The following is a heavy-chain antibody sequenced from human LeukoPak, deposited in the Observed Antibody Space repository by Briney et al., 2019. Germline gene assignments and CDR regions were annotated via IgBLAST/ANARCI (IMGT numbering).Heavy chain of an antibody. Sequence: GGSLRLSCAASGFTFSNYGMHWVRQAPGKGLEWVSYISSSGSTIYYADSVKGRFTISRDNAKNSLYLQMNSLRAEDTAVYYCASTPSPVLAAAGTDYYYYYGMDVWGQGTTVTVSS. J-gene: IGHJ6*02. CDR3: ASTPSPVLAAAGTDYYYYYGMDV. CDR2: ISSSGSTI. V-gene: IGHV3-48*04. CDR1: GFTFSNYG. D-gene: IGHD6-13*01.